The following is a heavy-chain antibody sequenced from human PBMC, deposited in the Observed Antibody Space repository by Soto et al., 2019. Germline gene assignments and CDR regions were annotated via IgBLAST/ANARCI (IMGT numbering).Heavy chain of an antibody. Sequence: EASVKVSCKASGYTFTKHDINWVRQATGHGLEWMGWMNPNTGNTVYAQKFQGRVTMTRNTSITTAYMELSSLRSDDTAVYYCARGQHYDFWSGYNWFDPWGQGTLVTVSS. J-gene: IGHJ5*02. V-gene: IGHV1-8*01. CDR2: MNPNTGNT. D-gene: IGHD3-3*01. CDR3: ARGQHYDFWSGYNWFDP. CDR1: GYTFTKHD.